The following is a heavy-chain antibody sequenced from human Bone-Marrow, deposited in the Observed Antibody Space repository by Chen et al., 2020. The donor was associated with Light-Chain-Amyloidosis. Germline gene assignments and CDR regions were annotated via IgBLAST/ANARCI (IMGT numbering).Heavy chain of an antibody. Sequence: EVQLVESGGGLVKPGGSLRLSCATAGFNFSSFGMSWVRQAPGKGLEWVATVSGGTVSTYYAVAVKGRFIISRDNSKGTLYLQMNSLRAGDTAVYFCTRKGGYFDFWGQGSLVTVSS. CDR3: TRKGGYFDF. D-gene: IGHD3-10*01. CDR2: VSGGTVST. J-gene: IGHJ4*02. V-gene: IGHV3-23*04. CDR1: GFNFSSFG.